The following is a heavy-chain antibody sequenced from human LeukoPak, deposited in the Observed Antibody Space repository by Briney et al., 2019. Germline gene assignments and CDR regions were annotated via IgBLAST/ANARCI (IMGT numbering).Heavy chain of an antibody. V-gene: IGHV4-59*01. CDR2: IYYSGST. Sequence: PSETLSLTCTVSGGSISSYYWSWIRQPPGKGLEWIGYIYYSGSTNYNPSLKSRVTISVDTSKNQFSLKLSSVTAADTAVYYCARQYSSSYHWYFDLWGRGTLVTVSS. CDR1: GGSISSYY. J-gene: IGHJ2*01. CDR3: ARQYSSSYHWYFDL. D-gene: IGHD6-13*01.